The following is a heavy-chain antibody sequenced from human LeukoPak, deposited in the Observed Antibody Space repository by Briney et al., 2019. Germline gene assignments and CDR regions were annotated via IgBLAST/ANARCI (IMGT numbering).Heavy chain of an antibody. J-gene: IGHJ4*02. CDR3: ARAETTMVRGVIILYYFDY. D-gene: IGHD3-10*01. Sequence: SVKVSCKASGGTFSSYAISWVRQAPGQGLEWMGRIIPILGIANYAQKFQGRVTITADKSPSTAYMELSSLRSEDTAVYYCARAETTMVRGVIILYYFDYWGQGTLVTVSS. V-gene: IGHV1-69*04. CDR2: IIPILGIA. CDR1: GGTFSSYA.